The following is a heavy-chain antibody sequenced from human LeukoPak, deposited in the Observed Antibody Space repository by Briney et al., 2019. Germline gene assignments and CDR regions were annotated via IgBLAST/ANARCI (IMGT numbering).Heavy chain of an antibody. CDR3: AKEVRGSSWTGFDY. CDR1: GFTFDDCS. D-gene: IGHD6-13*01. CDR2: INKDGDRT. V-gene: IGHV3-43*01. J-gene: IGHJ4*02. Sequence: GGSLRLSCAASGFTFDDCSIHWVRQFPGKGLEWVSLINKDGDRTFYADSVRGRFAISRDNRKNSLYLQMNSLRTEDTALYYCAKEVRGSSWTGFDYWGQGTLVTVSS.